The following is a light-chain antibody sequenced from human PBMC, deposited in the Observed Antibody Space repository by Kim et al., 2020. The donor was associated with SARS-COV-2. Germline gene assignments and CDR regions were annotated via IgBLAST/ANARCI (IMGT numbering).Light chain of an antibody. CDR2: RDS. CDR1: NSGSKN. V-gene: IGLV3-9*01. J-gene: IGLJ2*01. Sequence: SVALGQTARITCGGNNSGSKNVHWYQQKPGQAPVLVIYRDSNRPSGIPERFSGSNSGNTATLTISRAQAGDEADYYCQVCDSSTVVFGGGTQLTVL. CDR3: QVCDSSTVV.